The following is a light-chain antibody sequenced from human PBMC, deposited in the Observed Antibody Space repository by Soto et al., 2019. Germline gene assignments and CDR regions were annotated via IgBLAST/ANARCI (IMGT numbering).Light chain of an antibody. CDR3: QQYESYWT. CDR1: QSIGRF. Sequence: DIQMTQSPSTLSASVGDGVTITCRASQSIGRFLAWYQQKPGKTPKLLIYKASILEGGVPSRFSGSGSGTELTLNISSMQPDDFATYYCQQYESYWTFGQGTKVDMK. J-gene: IGKJ1*01. CDR2: KAS. V-gene: IGKV1-5*03.